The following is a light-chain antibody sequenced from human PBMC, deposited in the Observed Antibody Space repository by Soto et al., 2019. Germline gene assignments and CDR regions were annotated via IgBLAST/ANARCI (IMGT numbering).Light chain of an antibody. CDR2: RAS. J-gene: IGKJ1*01. CDR1: QTIYSN. CDR3: QQYGSSGT. Sequence: IVMTQSPATLSVSPGDTASLSCRAGQTIYSNVAWYQQRPGQAPRLIIYRASNRATGIPDRFSGSGSGTDFTLTISRLEPEDFAVYYCQQYGSSGTFGQGTKVDIK. V-gene: IGKV3-20*01.